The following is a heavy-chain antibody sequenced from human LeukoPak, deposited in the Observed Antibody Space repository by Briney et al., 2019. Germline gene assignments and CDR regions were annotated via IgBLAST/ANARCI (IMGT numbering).Heavy chain of an antibody. CDR1: GFTFSSYA. D-gene: IGHD2-2*01. CDR3: AKDYIGYDQDFGY. J-gene: IGHJ4*02. V-gene: IGHV3-23*01. Sequence: PGGSLRLSCAASGFTFSSYAMSWVRQAPGKGLEWVSSISGSGISTYYANSVKGRFSISRDNSKNTLDLRMNSPGAEDTAVYFCAKDYIGYDQDFGYWGQGTLVTVSS. CDR2: ISGSGIST.